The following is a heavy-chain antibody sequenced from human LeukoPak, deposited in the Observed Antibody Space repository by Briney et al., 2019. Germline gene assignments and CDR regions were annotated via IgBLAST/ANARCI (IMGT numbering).Heavy chain of an antibody. V-gene: IGHV1-18*01. CDR3: ARGLSCSGNTCYAAHFDS. CDR1: GGTFRSSA. Sequence: ASVKVSCKASGGTFRSSAISWVRQAPGQGLEWMGWISGYNGNTEYTQKFQGRVAMTRDTSTSTAYMELRSLRSDDTAVYYCARGLSCSGNTCYAAHFDSWGQGTLVTVSS. CDR2: ISGYNGNT. D-gene: IGHD2-15*01. J-gene: IGHJ4*02.